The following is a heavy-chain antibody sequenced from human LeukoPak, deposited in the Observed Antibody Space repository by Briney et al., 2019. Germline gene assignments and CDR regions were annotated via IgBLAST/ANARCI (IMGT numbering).Heavy chain of an antibody. V-gene: IGHV3-23*01. CDR1: GFTFSNYA. CDR2: ISGSGGST. Sequence: PGGSPRLSCAASGFTFSNYAMSWVRQAPGKGLEWVSTISGSGGSTSYADSAKGRFAISKDNTKNTVYLQTNSLRAEDTAVYYCAKDDVGWFGELTWSDYGGQGTLVTVSS. D-gene: IGHD3-10*01. CDR3: AKDDVGWFGELTWSDY. J-gene: IGHJ4*02.